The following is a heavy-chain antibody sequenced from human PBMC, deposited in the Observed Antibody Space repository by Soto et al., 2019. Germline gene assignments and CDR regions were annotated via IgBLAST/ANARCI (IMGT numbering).Heavy chain of an antibody. V-gene: IGHV3-48*01. CDR2: ISSSSSTI. Sequence: EVQLVESGGGLVQPGGSLRLSCAASGFTFSSYSMNWVRQAPGKGLEWVSYISSSSSTIYYADSVKGRFTISRDNAKNSLYLQMNSLRAEDTAVYYCARFPSRSGSYYGCYWGQGTLVTVSS. J-gene: IGHJ4*02. D-gene: IGHD1-26*01. CDR1: GFTFSSYS. CDR3: ARFPSRSGSYYGCY.